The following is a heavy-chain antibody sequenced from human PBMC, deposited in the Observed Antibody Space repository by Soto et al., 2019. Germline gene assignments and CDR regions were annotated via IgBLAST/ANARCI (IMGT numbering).Heavy chain of an antibody. D-gene: IGHD5-12*01. Sequence: QVQLQESGPGLVKASQTLSLTCTLSGASVSSAEHYWSWIRQPPGKGLAWIGSTYYSGGPSYNASLQRRVSISVDTSQNHFTLNLTSVTAADTAVYYCARRSGYDPAGAADKWGPGVLVSVSS. CDR2: TYYSGGP. CDR3: ARRSGYDPAGAADK. V-gene: IGHV4-30-4*01. CDR1: GASVSSAEHY. J-gene: IGHJ4*02.